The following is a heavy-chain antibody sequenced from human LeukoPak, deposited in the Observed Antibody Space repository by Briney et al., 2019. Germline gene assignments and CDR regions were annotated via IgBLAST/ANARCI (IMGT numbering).Heavy chain of an antibody. CDR1: GFTFDDYA. CDR3: AKDSTYYYDSSGYNPFDY. J-gene: IGHJ4*02. V-gene: IGHV3-9*01. Sequence: PGGSLRLSCAASGFTFDDYAMHWVRQAPGKGLEWVSGISWNSGSIGYADSVKGRFTTSRDNAKNSLYLQMNSLRAEDTALYYCAKDSTYYYDSSGYNPFDYWGQGTLVTVSS. CDR2: ISWNSGSI. D-gene: IGHD3-22*01.